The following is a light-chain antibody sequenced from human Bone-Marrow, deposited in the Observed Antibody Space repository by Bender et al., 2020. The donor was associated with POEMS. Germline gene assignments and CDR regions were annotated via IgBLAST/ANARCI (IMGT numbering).Light chain of an antibody. CDR2: EVT. Sequence: QSALTQPPSASGSPGQSVTISCTGTSSDVGGYNYVSWYQQHPGKAPKLMIYEVTKRPSGVSNRFSGSKFGNTASLTISGLQAEDEADYFCCSYAASITYVFGTVTKVTVL. CDR3: CSYAASITYV. J-gene: IGLJ1*01. V-gene: IGLV2-8*01. CDR1: SSDVGGYNY.